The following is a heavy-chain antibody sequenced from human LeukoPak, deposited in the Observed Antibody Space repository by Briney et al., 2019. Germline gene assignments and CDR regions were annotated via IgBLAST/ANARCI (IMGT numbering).Heavy chain of an antibody. V-gene: IGHV4-39*01. J-gene: IGHJ4*02. Sequence: PSETLSLTCTVSGDSISSSSYYWGWIRQPPGKGLEWIGSIYYSGSTYYNPSLKSRVTISVDTSKNQFSLKLSSVTAADTAVYYCARQDMTTVTTLDYWGQGTLVTVSS. CDR3: ARQDMTTVTTLDY. CDR2: IYYSGST. D-gene: IGHD4-17*01. CDR1: GDSISSSSYY.